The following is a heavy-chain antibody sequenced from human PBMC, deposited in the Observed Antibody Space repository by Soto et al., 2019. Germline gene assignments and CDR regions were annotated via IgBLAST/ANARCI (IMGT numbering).Heavy chain of an antibody. CDR3: AKGVVVAAYYYYYMDV. V-gene: IGHV3-23*01. CDR2: ISGSGGST. D-gene: IGHD2-15*01. J-gene: IGHJ6*03. CDR1: GFTFSSYA. Sequence: EVQLLESGGGLVQPGGSLRLSCAASGFTFSSYAMSWVRQAPGKGLEWVSAISGSGGSTYYADSVKGRFTISRDNSKNTRYLQMNSLRAEDTAVYYCAKGVVVAAYYYYYMDVWGKGTTVTVSS.